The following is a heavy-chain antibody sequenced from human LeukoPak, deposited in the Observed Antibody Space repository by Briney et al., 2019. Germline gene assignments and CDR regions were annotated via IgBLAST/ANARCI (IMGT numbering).Heavy chain of an antibody. CDR2: ISSSSSYI. V-gene: IGHV3-21*01. J-gene: IGHJ6*04. CDR3: ARDIVVVAAAPNYYYYGMDV. D-gene: IGHD2-15*01. CDR1: GFTFSSYS. Sequence: GGSLRLSCPASGFTFSSYSMNWVRQAPGKGLEWVSSISSSSSYIYYADSVKGRFTISRDNAKNSLYLQMNSLRAEDTAVYYCARDIVVVAAAPNYYYYGMDVWGKGTTATVSS.